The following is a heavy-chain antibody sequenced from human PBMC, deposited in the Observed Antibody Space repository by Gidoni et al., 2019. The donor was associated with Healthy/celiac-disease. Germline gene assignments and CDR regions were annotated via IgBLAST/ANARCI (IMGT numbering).Heavy chain of an antibody. D-gene: IGHD6-6*01. CDR2: ISWNSGSI. J-gene: IGHJ4*02. CDR3: AKSIGAYSSSGFDY. V-gene: IGHV3-9*01. Sequence: EVQLVESGGGLGQPGRSLRLSCAASGFTFDDYAMHWVRQAPVKGLEWVSGISWNSGSIGYADCVKGRFTISRDNAKNSLYLQMNSLRAEDTALYYCAKSIGAYSSSGFDYWGQGTLVTVSS. CDR1: GFTFDDYA.